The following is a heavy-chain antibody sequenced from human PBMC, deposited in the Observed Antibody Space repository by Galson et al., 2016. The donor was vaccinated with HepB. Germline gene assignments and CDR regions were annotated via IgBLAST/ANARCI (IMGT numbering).Heavy chain of an antibody. J-gene: IGHJ5*02. V-gene: IGHV3-30-3*01. CDR1: GFALSSYP. D-gene: IGHD3-16*02. Sequence: SLRLSCAASGFALSSYPMYWVRQAPGKGLECVAVITYSGRDRYYADSVKGRFSVSRDNSKSTVHLQMDNMRPEDTAVYYCVRGSIGWFDPWGQGTLVAVSS. CDR2: ITYSGRDR. CDR3: VRGSIGWFDP.